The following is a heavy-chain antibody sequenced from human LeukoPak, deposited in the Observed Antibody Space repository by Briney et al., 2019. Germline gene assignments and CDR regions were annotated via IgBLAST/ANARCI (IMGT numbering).Heavy chain of an antibody. CDR2: IFYSGNT. CDR3: ARDRGTLTAIDAFDI. Sequence: SETLSLTCTVSGGSISSHYWSWIRQPPGKGRGGSGYIFYSGNTNYTPPLKCRVTISVDTSKNQFPLKLSSVTAADTAVYFCARDRGTLTAIDAFDIWGRGTVVTVSS. D-gene: IGHD1-14*01. V-gene: IGHV4-59*11. J-gene: IGHJ3*02. CDR1: GGSISSHY.